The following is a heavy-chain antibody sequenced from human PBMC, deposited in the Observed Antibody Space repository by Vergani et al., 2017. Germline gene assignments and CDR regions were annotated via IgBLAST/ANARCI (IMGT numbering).Heavy chain of an antibody. CDR2: IYYSGST. Sequence: QVQLQESGPGLVKPSETLSLTCAVSGYSISSGYYWGWIRQPPGKGLEWIGYIYYSGSTYYNPSLKSRVTISVDTSKNQFSLKLSSVTAADTAVYYCARDLSDPYGEGNWFDPWGQGTLVTVSS. V-gene: IGHV4-38-2*02. CDR1: GYSISSGYY. D-gene: IGHD4-17*01. CDR3: ARDLSDPYGEGNWFDP. J-gene: IGHJ5*02.